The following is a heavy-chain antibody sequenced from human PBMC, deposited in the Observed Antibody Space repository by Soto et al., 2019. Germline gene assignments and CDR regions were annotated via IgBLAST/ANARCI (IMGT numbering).Heavy chain of an antibody. Sequence: ASVKVSCKASGGTFSSYAISWVRQAPGQGLEWMGGIIPIFGTANYAQKFQGRVTITADESTSTAYMELSSLRSEDTAVYYCARDYGSGSYNWFDPWGQGTLVTVSS. D-gene: IGHD3-10*01. CDR2: IIPIFGTA. CDR1: GGTFSSYA. J-gene: IGHJ5*02. CDR3: ARDYGSGSYNWFDP. V-gene: IGHV1-69*13.